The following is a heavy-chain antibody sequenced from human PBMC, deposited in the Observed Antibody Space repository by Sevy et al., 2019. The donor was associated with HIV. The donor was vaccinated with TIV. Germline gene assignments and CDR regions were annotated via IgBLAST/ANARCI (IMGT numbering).Heavy chain of an antibody. D-gene: IGHD1-26*01. CDR3: TRSHPLLDMSSCRPFDY. CDR2: MNPESGDT. CDR1: GYTFTNYD. V-gene: IGHV1-8*02. J-gene: IGHJ4*02. Sequence: ASVKVSCKASGYTFTNYDINWVRQATGHGLEWMGRMNPESGDTGYAQKFQGRVTMTRETSINTAYMELNSLRSEDSAVYYCTRSHPLLDMSSCRPFDYWGQGTLVTVSS.